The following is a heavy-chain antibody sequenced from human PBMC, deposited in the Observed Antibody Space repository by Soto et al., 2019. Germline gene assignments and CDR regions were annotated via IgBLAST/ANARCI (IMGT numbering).Heavy chain of an antibody. CDR1: GYTFTSYG. V-gene: IGHV1-18*01. CDR3: ANNFGDPTDSFDN. D-gene: IGHD4-17*01. CDR2: ISAYNGNT. J-gene: IGHJ3*02. Sequence: QVQLVQSGAEVKKPGASVKVSCKASGYTFTSYGISWVRQAPGQGLEWMGWISAYNGNTNYAQKLQGRVTITTDTSPGPAYMELRGLRTGEQGVDFCANNFGDPTDSFDNLGQGTMVTVSS.